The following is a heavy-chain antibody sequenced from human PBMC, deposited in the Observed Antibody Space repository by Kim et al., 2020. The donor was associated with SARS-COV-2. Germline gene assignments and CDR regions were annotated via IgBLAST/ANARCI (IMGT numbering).Heavy chain of an antibody. D-gene: IGHD6-19*01. V-gene: IGHV3-48*03. Sequence: GGSLRLSCAASGFRFSNYEMNWVRQTPGKGLEWISYISSIGSSIYYADSVRGRFTISRDNAKNSLYLQMNSLRAEDTAVYYCANRASTGGWYFDVWGRGTTVTVSS. CDR3: ANRASTGGWYFDV. CDR1: GFRFSNYE. CDR2: ISSIGSSI. J-gene: IGHJ6*02.